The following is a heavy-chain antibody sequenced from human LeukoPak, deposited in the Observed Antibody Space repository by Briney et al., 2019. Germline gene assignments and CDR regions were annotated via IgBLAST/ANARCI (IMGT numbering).Heavy chain of an antibody. CDR1: EFTFSNYW. J-gene: IGHJ4*02. D-gene: IGHD6-19*01. V-gene: IGHV3-7*01. Sequence: GGSLRLSCAASEFTFSNYWMSWVRQAPGKGLERVAHTNQDGSKNYYVDSVRGRFTISRDNAKNSLYLQMNSLRAEDTAVYYCATTVAGYPDDYFDYGGQGTLVTVSS. CDR2: TNQDGSKN. CDR3: ATTVAGYPDDYFDY.